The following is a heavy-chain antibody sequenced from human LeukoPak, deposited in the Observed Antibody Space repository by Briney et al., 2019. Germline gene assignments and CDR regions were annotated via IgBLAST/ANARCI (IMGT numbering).Heavy chain of an antibody. CDR2: ISSSSSYI. V-gene: IGHV3-21*01. Sequence: PGGSLRLSCAASGFTFSSYSMNWVRQAPGKGLEWVSSISSSSSYIYYAGSVKGRFTISRDNAKNSLYLQMNSLRAEDTAVYYCARDLHDYGDYVGYFQHWGQGTLVTVSS. CDR3: ARDLHDYGDYVGYFQH. D-gene: IGHD4-17*01. J-gene: IGHJ1*01. CDR1: GFTFSSYS.